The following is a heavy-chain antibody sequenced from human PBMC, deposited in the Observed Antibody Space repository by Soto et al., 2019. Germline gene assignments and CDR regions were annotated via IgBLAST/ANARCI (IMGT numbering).Heavy chain of an antibody. CDR1: GASVTSFY. CDR3: ARRNGIDF. J-gene: IGHJ4*02. CDR2: ISDSGST. Sequence: SETLSLTCTVSGASVTSFYWSWIRQAPGKGLEWIGYISDSGSTNYSPSLGSRVTISVDTSENQFSLRLTSVTAADTAVYYCARRNGIDFWGQGTLVTVSS. V-gene: IGHV4-59*08. D-gene: IGHD2-8*01.